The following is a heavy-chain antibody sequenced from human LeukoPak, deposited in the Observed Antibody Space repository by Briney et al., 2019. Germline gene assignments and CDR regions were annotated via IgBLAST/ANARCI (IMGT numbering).Heavy chain of an antibody. CDR3: ARGLAQWPHFYYYGMDV. CDR2: IIPIFGTA. D-gene: IGHD6-19*01. J-gene: IGHJ6*02. CDR1: GYTFTSYG. V-gene: IGHV1-69*13. Sequence: GASVKVSCKASGYTFTSYGISWVRQAPGQGLEWMGGIIPIFGTANYAQKFQGRVTITADESTSTAYMELSSLRSEDTAVYYCARGLAQWPHFYYYGMDVWGQGTTVTVSS.